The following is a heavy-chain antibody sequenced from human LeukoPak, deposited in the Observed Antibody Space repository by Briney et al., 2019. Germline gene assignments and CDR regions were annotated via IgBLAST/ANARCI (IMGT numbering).Heavy chain of an antibody. D-gene: IGHD2-2*01. J-gene: IGHJ5*02. CDR3: ARRNFVVVPAATQPENWFDP. CDR2: IYHSGST. Sequence: SETLSLTCTVSGGSISSGGYYWSWIRQPPGKGLEWIGYIYHSGSTYYNPSLKSRVTISVDRSKNQFSLKLSSVTAADTAVYYCARRNFVVVPAATQPENWFDPWGQGTLVAVSS. V-gene: IGHV4-30-2*01. CDR1: GGSISSGGYY.